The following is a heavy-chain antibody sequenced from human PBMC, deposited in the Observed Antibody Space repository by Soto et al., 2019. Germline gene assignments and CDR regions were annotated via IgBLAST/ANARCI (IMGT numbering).Heavy chain of an antibody. V-gene: IGHV3-23*01. CDR3: AKDLRVGYSGYELDY. D-gene: IGHD5-12*01. J-gene: IGHJ4*02. CDR2: ISGSGGST. Sequence: GGSLRLSCAASGFTFSSYAMSWVRQAPGKGLEWVSAISGSGGSTYYADSVKGRFTISRDNSKNTLYLQMNSLRAEDTALYYCAKDLRVGYSGYELDYWGQGTLVTV. CDR1: GFTFSSYA.